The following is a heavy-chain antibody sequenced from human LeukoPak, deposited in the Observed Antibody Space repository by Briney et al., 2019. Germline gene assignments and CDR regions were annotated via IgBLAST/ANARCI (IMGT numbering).Heavy chain of an antibody. V-gene: IGHV3-7*01. CDR3: AREGGIVVVTTLDY. D-gene: IGHD2-21*02. Sequence: GGSLRLSCAASGFTFSSYWMSWVRQAPGKGLEWVANIKQDGSEKYYVDSVKGRFTISRDNAKNSLYLQMNSLRAEDTAVYYCAREGGIVVVTTLDYWGQGTLVTVSS. J-gene: IGHJ4*02. CDR2: IKQDGSEK. CDR1: GFTFSSYW.